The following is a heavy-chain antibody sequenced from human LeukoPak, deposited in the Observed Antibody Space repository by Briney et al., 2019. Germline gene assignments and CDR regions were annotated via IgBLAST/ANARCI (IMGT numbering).Heavy chain of an antibody. CDR1: GGSIGGYK. J-gene: IGHJ4*02. CDR2: SDDVGNT. Sequence: PSETLSLTCSVSGGSIGGYKWAWIPQPAGKGLEWLGRSDDVGNTDYSPSLASRISVSVDKSKNQVSLKLNSVTAADTAVYYCARAARRPDGWTGGSYHWGRGISVTVSS. CDR3: ARAARRPDGWTGGSYH. D-gene: IGHD1-14*01. V-gene: IGHV4-4*07.